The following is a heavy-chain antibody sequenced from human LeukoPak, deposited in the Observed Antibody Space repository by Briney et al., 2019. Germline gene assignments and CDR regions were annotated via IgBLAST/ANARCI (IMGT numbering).Heavy chain of an antibody. V-gene: IGHV3-48*02. D-gene: IGHD1-26*01. Sequence: GGSLRLSCAPSGFTFSSYSMNWVRQAPGKGLEWVSHITASGTAMFYADSVKGRFTISRDNAKNSLYLQMNSLRDEDTAVYYCASSGSYRLDYWGQGTLVTVSS. J-gene: IGHJ4*02. CDR3: ASSGSYRLDY. CDR1: GFTFSSYS. CDR2: ITASGTAM.